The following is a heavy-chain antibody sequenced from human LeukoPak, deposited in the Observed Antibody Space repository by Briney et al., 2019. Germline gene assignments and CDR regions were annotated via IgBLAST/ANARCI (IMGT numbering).Heavy chain of an antibody. CDR3: ASPAAAESYYYYMDV. V-gene: IGHV1-69*13. CDR1: GYTFTSYA. D-gene: IGHD6-13*01. J-gene: IGHJ6*03. Sequence: SVKVSCKASGYTFTSYAMNWVRQAPGQGLEWMGGIIPIFGTANYAQKFQGRVTITADESTSTAYMELSSLRSEDTAVYYCASPAAAESYYYYMDVWGKGTTVTVSS. CDR2: IIPIFGTA.